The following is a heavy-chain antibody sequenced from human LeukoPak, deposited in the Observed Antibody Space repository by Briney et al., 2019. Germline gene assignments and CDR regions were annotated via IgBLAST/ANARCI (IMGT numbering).Heavy chain of an antibody. CDR1: GGSISSGGYY. CDR3: ARGRGYCSSTSCYTFDY. CDR2: IYYSGNT. D-gene: IGHD2-2*02. J-gene: IGHJ4*02. V-gene: IGHV4-31*03. Sequence: SETLSLTCTVSGGSISSGGYYWSWIRQHPGKGLEWIGYIYYSGNTYYNPSLKSRVTISVDTSKNQFSLKLSSVTAADTAVYYCARGRGYCSSTSCYTFDYWGQGTLVTVSS.